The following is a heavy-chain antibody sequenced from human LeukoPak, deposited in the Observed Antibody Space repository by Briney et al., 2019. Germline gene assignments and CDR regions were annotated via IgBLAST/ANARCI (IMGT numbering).Heavy chain of an antibody. D-gene: IGHD3-22*01. V-gene: IGHV4-39*01. J-gene: IGHJ6*03. CDR2: IYYSGST. CDR3: ARHVIHYDGITRDYYYMDV. Sequence: PSETLSLTCTVSGGSTSSSSYYWGWIRQPPGKGLEWIGSIYYSGSTYYNPSLTSRVTISVDTSKSQFSLKLSSVTAADTAVYYCARHVIHYDGITRDYYYMDVWGKGTTVTVSS. CDR1: GGSTSSSSYY.